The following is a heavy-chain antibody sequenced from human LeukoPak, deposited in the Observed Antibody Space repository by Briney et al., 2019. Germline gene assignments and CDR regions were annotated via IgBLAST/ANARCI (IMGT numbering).Heavy chain of an antibody. CDR2: INHSGST. D-gene: IGHD1-26*01. Sequence: PSETLSLTCAVYGGSFSGYYWSWLRQPPGKGLEGIGEINHSGSTNYNPSLKSRVTISVGTSKNQFSLKLSSETAADTAVYYCARLDPQWELLPRHVRWFDPWGQGTLVTVSS. V-gene: IGHV4-34*01. CDR1: GGSFSGYY. J-gene: IGHJ5*02. CDR3: ARLDPQWELLPRHVRWFDP.